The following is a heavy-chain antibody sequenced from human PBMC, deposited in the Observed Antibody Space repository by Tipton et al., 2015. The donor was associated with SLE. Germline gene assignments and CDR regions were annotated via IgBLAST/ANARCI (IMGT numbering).Heavy chain of an antibody. J-gene: IGHJ1*01. CDR2: ISAYNGNT. D-gene: IGHD3-3*01. Sequence: QLVQSGAEVKKPGASVKVSCKASGYTFTSYGISWVRQAPGQGLEWMGWISAYNGNTNYAQKLQGRVTMTTDTSTSTAYMELRSLRSDDSAVYYCARFRPRKTKTITTYEHCGQGSLVTVTS. CDR3: ARFRPRKTKTITTYEH. V-gene: IGHV1-18*01. CDR1: GYTFTSYG.